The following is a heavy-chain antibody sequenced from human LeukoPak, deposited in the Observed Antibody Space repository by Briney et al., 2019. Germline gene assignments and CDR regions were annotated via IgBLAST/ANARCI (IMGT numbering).Heavy chain of an antibody. J-gene: IGHJ5*02. Sequence: PGGSLRLSCAASGFTFSSYWMHWVRQAPGKGLVWVSRINSDGSSTSYADSVKGRFTISRDNAKNTLYLQMNSLRAEDTAVYYCASELGYCSSTSCYNWFDPWGQGTLVTVSS. CDR1: GFTFSSYW. CDR2: INSDGSST. D-gene: IGHD2-2*01. V-gene: IGHV3-74*01. CDR3: ASELGYCSSTSCYNWFDP.